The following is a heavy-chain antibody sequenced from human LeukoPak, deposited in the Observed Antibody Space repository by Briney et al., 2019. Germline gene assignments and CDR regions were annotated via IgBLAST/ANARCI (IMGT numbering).Heavy chain of an antibody. Sequence: GGSLRLSCAASGFTFSNAWMNWVRQAPGKGLEWVGRIKSKADGETTDYAAPVKGRFTISRDDSKSTLYLQMNSLKTEDTAVYYCSNVAATLWGHGSLVTVS. CDR3: SNVAATL. J-gene: IGHJ4*01. D-gene: IGHD2-15*01. CDR1: GFTFSNAW. CDR2: IKSKADGETT. V-gene: IGHV3-15*01.